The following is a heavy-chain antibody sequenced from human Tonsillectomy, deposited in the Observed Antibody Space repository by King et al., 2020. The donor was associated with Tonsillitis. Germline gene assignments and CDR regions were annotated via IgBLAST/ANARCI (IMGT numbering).Heavy chain of an antibody. D-gene: IGHD3-3*01. J-gene: IGHJ4*02. CDR2: IKQDGSEK. CDR3: ARDSADFWSGYYRSPPDY. Sequence: VQLVESGGGLVQPGGSLRLSCAASGFTFSSYWMSWVRPAPGKGLEWVANIKQDGSEKYYVDSVKGRFTISRDNAKNSLYLKMNTMRVEDTAVYYCARDSADFWSGYYRSPPDYWGQGILVIVSS. CDR1: GFTFSSYW. V-gene: IGHV3-7*01.